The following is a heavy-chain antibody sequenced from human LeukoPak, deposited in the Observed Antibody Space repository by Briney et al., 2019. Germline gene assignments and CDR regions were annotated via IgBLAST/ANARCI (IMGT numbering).Heavy chain of an antibody. CDR2: IYHSGGT. Sequence: SETLSLTCAVSGYSISSGYYWGWIRQPPGKRLEWIGSIYHSGGTYYNPSLKSRVTISVDTSKNQFSLKLSSVTAADTAVYYCARKEATYYMDVWGKGTTVTVSS. CDR3: ARKEATYYMDV. D-gene: IGHD5-12*01. V-gene: IGHV4-38-2*01. CDR1: GYSISSGYY. J-gene: IGHJ6*03.